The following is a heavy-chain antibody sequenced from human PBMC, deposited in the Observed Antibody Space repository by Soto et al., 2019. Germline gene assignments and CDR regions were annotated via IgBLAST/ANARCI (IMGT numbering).Heavy chain of an antibody. CDR3: GRGPSPRAPAGGTPYYYAMDV. Sequence: QVQLVQSGAEVKQSGASVKVSCKASGYDFTAYDINWVRQASGQGLEWMGWMNPINGATGSARRFQGRVSLTRNTATGTAYLELTSLRSDDPAVYYCGRGPSPRAPAGGTPYYYAMDVWGQGTTVTVSS. J-gene: IGHJ6*02. CDR2: MNPINGAT. CDR1: GYDFTAYD. V-gene: IGHV1-8*02. D-gene: IGHD6-13*01.